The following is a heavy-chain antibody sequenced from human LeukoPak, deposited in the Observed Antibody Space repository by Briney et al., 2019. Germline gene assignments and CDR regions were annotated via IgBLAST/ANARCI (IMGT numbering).Heavy chain of an antibody. V-gene: IGHV3-66*01. J-gene: IGHJ5*02. CDR1: GFTVSSNY. CDR3: ARAAGYYGSGRTNWFDP. Sequence: GGSLRLSCAASGFTVSSNYMSWVRQAPGKGPEWVSVIYSGGSTYYADSVKGRFTISRDNSKNTLYLQMNSLRAEDTAVYYCARAAGYYGSGRTNWFDPWGQGTLVTVSS. D-gene: IGHD3-10*01. CDR2: IYSGGST.